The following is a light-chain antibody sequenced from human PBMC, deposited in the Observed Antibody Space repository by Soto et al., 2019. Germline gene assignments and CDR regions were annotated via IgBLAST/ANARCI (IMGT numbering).Light chain of an antibody. V-gene: IGLV2-23*01. J-gene: IGLJ1*01. Sequence: QSVLTQPASVSGSPGQSITISCTGTSSDVGSYNLVSWYQQHPGKAPKLMIYEGSKRPSGVSNRFSGSKSGNTASLTISGLQAEDEADYYCCSYAGSSFYVFGTGTKVT. CDR3: CSYAGSSFYV. CDR1: SSDVGSYNL. CDR2: EGS.